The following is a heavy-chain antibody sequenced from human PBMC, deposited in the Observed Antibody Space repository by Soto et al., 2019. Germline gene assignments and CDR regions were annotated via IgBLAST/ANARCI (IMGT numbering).Heavy chain of an antibody. V-gene: IGHV1-69*01. Sequence: QVQLVQSGAEVKKPGSSVKVSCKASGGTFSSYAISWVRQAPGQGLEWMGGIIPIFGTANYAQKFQGRVTITADESTSTAYMELSSLRSEDTAVYYCARDRTLNDILTGYYGFDYWGQGTLVTVSS. CDR2: IIPIFGTA. J-gene: IGHJ4*02. CDR1: GGTFSSYA. CDR3: ARDRTLNDILTGYYGFDY. D-gene: IGHD3-9*01.